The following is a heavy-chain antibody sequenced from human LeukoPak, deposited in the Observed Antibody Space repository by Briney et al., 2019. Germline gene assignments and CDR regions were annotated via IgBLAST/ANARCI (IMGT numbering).Heavy chain of an antibody. D-gene: IGHD5-12*01. CDR1: GFTFRNYA. Sequence: GGSLRLSCAASGFTFRNYAMSWVRQAPGKGLEWVSLISDSGGSTYYADSVKGRFTISRDNSKNTLHLQMNSLRAEDTAFYYCARGKASGGYSAYGLDALEMWGQGTMVTVSS. J-gene: IGHJ3*02. CDR3: ARGKASGGYSAYGLDALEM. CDR2: ISDSGGST. V-gene: IGHV3-23*01.